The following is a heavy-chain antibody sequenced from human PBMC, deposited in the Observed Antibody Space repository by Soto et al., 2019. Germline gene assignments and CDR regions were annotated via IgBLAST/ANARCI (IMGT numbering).Heavy chain of an antibody. CDR2: IYYSGST. CDR3: ARRRYYYGMDV. Sequence: SETLSLTCTVSGGSISSSSYYWGWIRQPPGKGLEWIGSIYYSGSTYYNPSLKSRVTISVDTSKNQFSLKLSSVTAADTAVYCCARRRYYYGMDVWGQGTTVTVS. CDR1: GGSISSSSYY. J-gene: IGHJ6*02. V-gene: IGHV4-39*01.